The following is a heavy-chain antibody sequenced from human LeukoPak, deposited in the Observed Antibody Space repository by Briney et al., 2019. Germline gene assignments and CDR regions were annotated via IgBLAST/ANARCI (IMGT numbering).Heavy chain of an antibody. CDR2: IYYSGST. CDR1: GGSISSSSYY. J-gene: IGHJ4*02. D-gene: IGHD3-16*01. Sequence: SETLSLTCTVSGGSISSSSYYWGWIRQPPGRGLEWIGSIYYSGSTYYNPSLKSRVTISVDTSKNQFSLKLSSVTAADTAVYYCARQPGGGFDYWGQGTLVTVSS. V-gene: IGHV4-39*01. CDR3: ARQPGGGFDY.